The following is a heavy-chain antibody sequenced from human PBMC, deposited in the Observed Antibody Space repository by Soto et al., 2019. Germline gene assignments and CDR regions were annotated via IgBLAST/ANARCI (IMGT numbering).Heavy chain of an antibody. J-gene: IGHJ4*02. D-gene: IGHD3-3*01. V-gene: IGHV5-51*01. CDR2: IYPGGSDI. Sequence: GESLKISCHGSGYYFTSYWIGWVRQTPGKGLEWMGIIYPGGSDIIYSPSFQGQVIITADRDISTAYLQWSSLKASDTAMYYCARQNTIFGIDSWGQGTLVTVSS. CDR3: ARQNTIFGIDS. CDR1: GYYFTSYW.